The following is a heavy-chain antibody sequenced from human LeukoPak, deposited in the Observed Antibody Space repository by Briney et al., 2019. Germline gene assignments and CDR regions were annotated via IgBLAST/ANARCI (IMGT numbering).Heavy chain of an antibody. V-gene: IGHV4-4*07. CDR3: ARDSGTTGEVKFDP. CDR1: GVSISRYY. Sequence: SETLSLTCTVSGVSISRYYWSWIRQPAGKGLEWIGRIYSSGSTTYNPSLKSRVSMSIDTSKNQFSLKLSFVTAADTAVYYCARDSGTTGEVKFDPWGQGTLVTVSS. J-gene: IGHJ5*02. CDR2: IYSSGST. D-gene: IGHD3-10*01.